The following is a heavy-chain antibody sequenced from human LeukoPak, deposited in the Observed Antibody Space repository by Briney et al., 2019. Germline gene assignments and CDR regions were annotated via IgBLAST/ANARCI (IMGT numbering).Heavy chain of an antibody. D-gene: IGHD2-2*01. CDR3: AKMGLCSSTSCYADDAFDI. V-gene: IGHV3-30*18. Sequence: GGSLRLSCAASGFTFSSYGMHWVRQAPGKGLEWVAVISYDGSNKYYADSVKGRFTISRDNSKNTLYLQMNSLRAEDTAVYYCAKMGLCSSTSCYADDAFDIWGRGTMVTVSS. CDR2: ISYDGSNK. CDR1: GFTFSSYG. J-gene: IGHJ3*02.